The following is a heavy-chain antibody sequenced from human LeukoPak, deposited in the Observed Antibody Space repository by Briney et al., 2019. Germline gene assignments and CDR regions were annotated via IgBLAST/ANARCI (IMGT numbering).Heavy chain of an antibody. CDR3: ARGAYSGSFEYFDY. V-gene: IGHV1-8*01. CDR2: MNANSGNT. CDR1: GYTFTSHD. Sequence: GASVKVSCKASGYTFTSHDINWVRQATGQGLEWMGWMNANSGNTGYAQKFQGRVTMTRNTSISTAYMELSSLRSEDTAVYYCARGAYSGSFEYFDYWGQGTLVTVSS. D-gene: IGHD1-26*01. J-gene: IGHJ4*02.